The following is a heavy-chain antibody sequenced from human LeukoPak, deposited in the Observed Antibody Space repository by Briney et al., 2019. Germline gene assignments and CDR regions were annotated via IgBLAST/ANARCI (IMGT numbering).Heavy chain of an antibody. V-gene: IGHV3-23*01. Sequence: GGSLRLSCAASGFTFSSCAMSWVRQAPGRGLEWVSTISHTGGSTHYADSVKGRFTISRDNSKNTVYLQVNTVRADDTAVYYCWKANSGSHLGYFDSRGQGTLVTVSS. CDR3: WKANSGSHLGYFDS. CDR1: GFTFSSCA. J-gene: IGHJ4*02. D-gene: IGHD1-26*01. CDR2: ISHTGGST.